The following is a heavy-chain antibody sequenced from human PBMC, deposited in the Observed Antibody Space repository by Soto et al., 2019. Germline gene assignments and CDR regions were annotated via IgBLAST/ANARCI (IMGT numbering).Heavy chain of an antibody. CDR3: ARDLPFRDPYQLQIARAFDI. J-gene: IGHJ3*02. CDR1: GYTFTSYG. D-gene: IGHD2-2*01. V-gene: IGHV1-18*01. CDR2: ISAYNGNT. Sequence: GASVKVSCKASGYTFTSYGISWVRQAPGQGLEWMGWISAYNGNTNYAQKLQGRVTMTTDTSTSTAYMELRSLRSDDTAVYYCARDLPFRDPYQLQIARAFDIWGQGTMVTVSS.